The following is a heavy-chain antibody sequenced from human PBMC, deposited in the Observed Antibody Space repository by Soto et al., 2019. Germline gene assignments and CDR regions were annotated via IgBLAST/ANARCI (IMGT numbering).Heavy chain of an antibody. CDR1: GFMFSGYA. CDR2: VSNSGTST. Sequence: QLLESGGGLAQPGESLTLSCAASGFMFSGYAMSWVRQAPGKGLEWVSAVSNSGTSTSYADSVKGRFTISRDNSKNTLHLQMSGLVAEDAALYYCIKDLAASGWFDPWGQGTLVIVSS. J-gene: IGHJ5*02. V-gene: IGHV3-23*01. D-gene: IGHD2-15*01. CDR3: IKDLAASGWFDP.